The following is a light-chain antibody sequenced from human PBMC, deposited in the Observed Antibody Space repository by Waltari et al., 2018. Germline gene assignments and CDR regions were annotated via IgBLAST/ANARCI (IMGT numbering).Light chain of an antibody. CDR1: QSVTDK. CDR2: DVS. Sequence: ETVMTQSPATLAVSPGESVTLPCKASQSVTDKIAWYQQKPGQAPSLLMYDVSTRASSIPARFSGSGSGTEFTLTISSLQSEXFAIYYCQQYHKWPPFTFGQGTKVE. CDR3: QQYHKWPPFT. V-gene: IGKV3-15*01. J-gene: IGKJ2*01.